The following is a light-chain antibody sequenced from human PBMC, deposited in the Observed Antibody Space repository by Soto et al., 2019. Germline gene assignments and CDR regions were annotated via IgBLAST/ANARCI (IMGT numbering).Light chain of an antibody. CDR2: DTS. J-gene: IGKJ4*01. Sequence: EVVLTQSPVTLSLSPGERATLSCRASQSVTSYIAWYQQKPGQAPRLLMYDTSRRAPGIPPRFSGSGSGTDFTLTISSLEPEDFAIYYCQQRDTRPPLTFGGGTKVDI. CDR3: QQRDTRPPLT. CDR1: QSVTSY. V-gene: IGKV3-11*01.